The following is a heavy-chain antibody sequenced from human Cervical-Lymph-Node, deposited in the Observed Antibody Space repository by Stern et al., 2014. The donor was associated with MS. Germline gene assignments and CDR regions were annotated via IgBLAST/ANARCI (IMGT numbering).Heavy chain of an antibody. D-gene: IGHD2-2*01. CDR1: GYTFTSYG. CDR3: ARDQVVVVPAAPNWFDP. J-gene: IGHJ5*02. V-gene: IGHV1-18*01. CDR2: ISAYNGNT. Sequence: VQLVESGAEVKKPGASVKVSCKASGYTFTSYGISWVRQAPGQGLEWMGWISAYNGNTNYAQKLQGRVTMTTDTSTSTAYMELRSLRSDDTAVYYCARDQVVVVPAAPNWFDPWGRGTLVTVSS.